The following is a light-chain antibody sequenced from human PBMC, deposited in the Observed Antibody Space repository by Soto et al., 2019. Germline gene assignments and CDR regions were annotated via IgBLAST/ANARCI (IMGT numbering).Light chain of an antibody. CDR3: SSYAGSPVV. Sequence: QSALTQPPSASGSPGQSVTISCTGTSSDVGGYNYVSWYQQHPGKAPKLMIYEVSKRSSGVPDRFSGSKSGNTASLTVSGLQAVDEADYFCSSYAGSPVVFGGGTKVTVL. CDR2: EVS. J-gene: IGLJ2*01. CDR1: SSDVGGYNY. V-gene: IGLV2-8*01.